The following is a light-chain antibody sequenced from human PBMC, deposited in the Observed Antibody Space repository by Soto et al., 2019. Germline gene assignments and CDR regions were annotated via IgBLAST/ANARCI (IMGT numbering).Light chain of an antibody. CDR1: QSVSSY. Sequence: EIVLTQPPATLSLSPGERATLSCRASQSVSSYLAWYQQKPGQAPRLLIYDASNRATGIPARFSGSGSGTDFTLTISSLEPEDFAVYYCQQHTFGQGTRLEIK. CDR2: DAS. V-gene: IGKV3-11*01. J-gene: IGKJ5*01. CDR3: QQHT.